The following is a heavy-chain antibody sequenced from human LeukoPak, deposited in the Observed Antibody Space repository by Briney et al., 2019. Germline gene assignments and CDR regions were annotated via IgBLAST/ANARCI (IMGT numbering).Heavy chain of an antibody. J-gene: IGHJ4*02. CDR3: ARDHYYDSSGYYFDY. CDR1: GYTFTNYD. CDR2: INPNSGGT. V-gene: IGHV1-18*01. Sequence: ASVKVSCKASGYTFTNYDINWVRQAAGQGLEWMGWINPNSGGTNYAQKLQGRVTMTTDTSTSTAYMELRSLRSDDTAVYYCARDHYYDSSGYYFDYWGQGTLVTVSS. D-gene: IGHD3-22*01.